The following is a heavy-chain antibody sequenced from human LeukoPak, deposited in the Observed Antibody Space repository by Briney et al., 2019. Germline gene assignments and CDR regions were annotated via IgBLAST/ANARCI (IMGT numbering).Heavy chain of an antibody. CDR1: GFTLSGYE. Sequence: PGGSLRLSCAASGFTLSGYEMSWVRQAPGKGLEWISYISGSGRTIYYADSVKGRFTISRDNAKNSLYMQMNSLRAEDTAVYYCARDRLRAGHYFDYWGQGILVTVSS. CDR2: ISGSGRTI. D-gene: IGHD6-13*01. J-gene: IGHJ4*02. CDR3: ARDRLRAGHYFDY. V-gene: IGHV3-48*03.